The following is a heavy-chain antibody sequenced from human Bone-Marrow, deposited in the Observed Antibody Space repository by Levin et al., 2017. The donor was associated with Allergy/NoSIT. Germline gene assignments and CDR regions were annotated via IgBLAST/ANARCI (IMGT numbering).Heavy chain of an antibody. V-gene: IGHV4-39*02. D-gene: IGHD3-9*01. CDR1: GASIISATYY. CDR2: VYFSGST. CDR3: ARVPALRFLDWFLDY. Sequence: NASETLSLTCTVSGASIISATYYWGWVRQPPGKGLEWIGSVYFSGSTYLSPFLKSRVTMSVDTSRSHFSLNLSSVTAADTAVYYCARVPALRFLDWFLDYWGRGVLVTVSS. J-gene: IGHJ4*02.